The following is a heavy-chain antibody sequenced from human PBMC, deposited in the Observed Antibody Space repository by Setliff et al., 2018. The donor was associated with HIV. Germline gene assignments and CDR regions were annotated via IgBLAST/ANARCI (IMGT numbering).Heavy chain of an antibody. CDR1: GLSLSTSGVG. CDR2: IYWNNNK. V-gene: IGHV2-5*01. D-gene: IGHD1-1*01. J-gene: IGHJ4*02. Sequence: SGPTLVNPTQTPTLTCTFSGLSLSTSGVGVGWIRQSPGKALEWLAFIYWNNNKHYSTSLKSRLTVSKDTSKNRVVFTMTNMDPVDTATYYCAYSGRQLRGPYFDFWGQGTPVTVSS. CDR3: AYSGRQLRGPYFDF.